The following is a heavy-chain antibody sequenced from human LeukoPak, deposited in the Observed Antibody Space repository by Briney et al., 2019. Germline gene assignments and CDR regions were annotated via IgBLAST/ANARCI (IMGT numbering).Heavy chain of an antibody. J-gene: IGHJ3*02. V-gene: IGHV3-21*01. CDR1: GFTFSSYS. CDR3: AREFWGPIAVAGSRSAFDI. CDR2: ISSSSGYI. Sequence: GGSLRLSCAASGFTFSSYSMNWVRQAPGKGLEWVSSISSSSGYIYYADSVKGRFTISRDNAKNSLYLQMNSLRAEDTAVYYCAREFWGPIAVAGSRSAFDIWGQGTMVTVSS. D-gene: IGHD6-19*01.